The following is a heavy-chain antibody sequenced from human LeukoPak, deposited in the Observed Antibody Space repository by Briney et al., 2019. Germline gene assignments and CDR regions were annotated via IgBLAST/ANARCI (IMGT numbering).Heavy chain of an antibody. V-gene: IGHV4-38-2*02. CDR2: IYHSGST. Sequence: PSETLSLTCSVSGYSISSGYYWGWIRQPPGKGLEWIGSIYHSGSTYYNPSLKSRVTISVDTSKNQFSLKLSSVTAADTAVYYCARGFRIAAAEDYWGQGTLVTVPS. D-gene: IGHD6-13*01. CDR1: GYSISSGYY. J-gene: IGHJ4*02. CDR3: ARGFRIAAAEDY.